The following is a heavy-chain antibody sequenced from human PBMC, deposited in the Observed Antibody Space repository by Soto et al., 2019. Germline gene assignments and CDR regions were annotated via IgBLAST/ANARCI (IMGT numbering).Heavy chain of an antibody. CDR1: GFTFSNSA. Sequence: GGSLRLSCAASGFTFSNSAMTWVRQAPGKGLEWVSVISGSGASTFYADSVKGRFTISRDNSKNTLYLQMNSLRAEDTAVYYCAKARTRYSSSSFDYWGQGTLVTVSS. J-gene: IGHJ4*02. V-gene: IGHV3-23*01. CDR3: AKARTRYSSSSFDY. CDR2: ISGSGAST. D-gene: IGHD6-6*01.